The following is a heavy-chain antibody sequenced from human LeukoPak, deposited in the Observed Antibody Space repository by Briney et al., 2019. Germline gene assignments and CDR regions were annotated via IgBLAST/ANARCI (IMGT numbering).Heavy chain of an antibody. CDR1: GGTFSSYA. CDR2: INAGNGNT. D-gene: IGHD6-13*01. Sequence: GASVKVSCKASGGTFSSYAISWVRQAPGQRLEWMGWINAGNGNTKYSQKFQGRVTITRDTSASTAYMELSSLRSEDTAVYYCARAWRSGYSSSWYYYYGMDVWGQGTTVTVSS. J-gene: IGHJ6*02. V-gene: IGHV1-3*01. CDR3: ARAWRSGYSSSWYYYYGMDV.